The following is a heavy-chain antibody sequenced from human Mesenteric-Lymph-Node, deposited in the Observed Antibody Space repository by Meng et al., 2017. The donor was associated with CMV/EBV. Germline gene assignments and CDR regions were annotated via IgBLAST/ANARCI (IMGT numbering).Heavy chain of an antibody. J-gene: IGHJ4*02. V-gene: IGHV6-1*01. CDR2: TYYRSKWYN. CDR3: ARDRGYSYGLDY. D-gene: IGHD5-18*01. CDR1: GDSVSSKSAA. Sequence: ISGDSVSSKSAAWNWIRQSPSRGLEWLGRTYYRSKWYNDYAVSVKSRITINPDTSKNQFSLQLNSVTPEDTAVYYCARDRGYSYGLDYWGQGTLVTVSS.